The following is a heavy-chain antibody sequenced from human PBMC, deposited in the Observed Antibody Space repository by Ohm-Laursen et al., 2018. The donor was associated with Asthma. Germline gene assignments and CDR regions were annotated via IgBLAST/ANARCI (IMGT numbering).Heavy chain of an antibody. CDR3: TRDPYNYGLRFDY. D-gene: IGHD5-18*01. CDR2: IRRLAYGGTT. V-gene: IGHV3-49*03. J-gene: IGHJ4*02. Sequence: SLRLSCAATGFTFRSYAMHWFRQAPGKGLEWVGFIRRLAYGGTTEYAASVKGRFIISRDDSKSIAYLQMNSLKTEDTAVYYCTRDPYNYGLRFDYWGQGTLVTVSS. CDR1: GFTFRSYA.